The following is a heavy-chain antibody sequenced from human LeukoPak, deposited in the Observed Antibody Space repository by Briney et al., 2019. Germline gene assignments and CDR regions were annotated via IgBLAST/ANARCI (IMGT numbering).Heavy chain of an antibody. Sequence: ASVKVSCKASGYTFTGYYMHWVRQAPGQGLEWMGWINPNSGGTNYAQKFQGRVTMTRDTSISTAYMELSRLRSDDTAVYYCARDSGDSVVVVAATREWFDPWGQGTLVTVSS. CDR1: GYTFTGYY. J-gene: IGHJ5*02. CDR2: INPNSGGT. V-gene: IGHV1-2*02. D-gene: IGHD2-15*01. CDR3: ARDSGDSVVVVAATREWFDP.